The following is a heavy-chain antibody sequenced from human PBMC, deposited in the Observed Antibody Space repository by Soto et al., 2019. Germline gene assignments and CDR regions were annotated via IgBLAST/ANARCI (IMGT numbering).Heavy chain of an antibody. CDR1: GFTFTSYG. CDR2: IWYNGTII. D-gene: IGHD6-13*01. J-gene: IGHJ4*02. Sequence: GGSLRLSCETSGFTFTSYGMRWVRQAPGKGLEWVAVIWYNGTIIYYTDSVKGRFTISKDNSKNTLYLQMNSLRPEDTAVYYCVRDREDSSSSVFDYWGQGTLVTVSS. CDR3: VRDREDSSSSVFDY. V-gene: IGHV3-33*01.